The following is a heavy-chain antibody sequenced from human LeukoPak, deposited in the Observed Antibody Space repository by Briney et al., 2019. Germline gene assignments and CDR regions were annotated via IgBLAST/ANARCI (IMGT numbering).Heavy chain of an antibody. V-gene: IGHV1-69*05. D-gene: IGHD4-17*01. J-gene: IGHJ6*03. CDR2: IIPIFGTA. Sequence: SVKVSCKASGGTFSSYAISWVRQAPGQGLEWMGGIIPIFGTANYAQKFQGRVTITTDESTSTAYMELSSLGSEDTAVYYCARDLYFGDYGNYVDVWGKGTTVTVSS. CDR3: ARDLYFGDYGNYVDV. CDR1: GGTFSSYA.